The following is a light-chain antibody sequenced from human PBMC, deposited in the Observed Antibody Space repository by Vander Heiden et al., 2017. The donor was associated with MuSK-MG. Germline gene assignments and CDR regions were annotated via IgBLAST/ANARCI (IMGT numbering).Light chain of an antibody. Sequence: EIVMTQSPATLSVSPGERVTLSCRASQSVSNNLAWYQQKPGQAPRLLIYGASTRATAIPARFSGSGYETEFTLTISSLQSEDFAVYYCQQYNDWPPLTFGGGTKVEI. CDR2: GAS. CDR1: QSVSNN. CDR3: QQYNDWPPLT. J-gene: IGKJ4*01. V-gene: IGKV3-15*01.